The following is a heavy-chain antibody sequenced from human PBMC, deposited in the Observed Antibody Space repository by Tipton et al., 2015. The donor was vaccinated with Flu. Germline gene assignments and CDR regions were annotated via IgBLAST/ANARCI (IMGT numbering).Heavy chain of an antibody. CDR3: ARQKYYGSGSYAWFDP. J-gene: IGHJ5*02. D-gene: IGHD3-10*01. V-gene: IGHV4-4*07. CDR2: IYTSGST. Sequence: TLSLTCTVSGGSISSYYWSWIRQPAGKGLEWIGRIYTSGSTNYNPSLKSRVTMSVDTSNNQFSLKLSSVTAADTAVYYCARQKYYGSGSYAWFDPWGQGTLVTVSS. CDR1: GGSISSYY.